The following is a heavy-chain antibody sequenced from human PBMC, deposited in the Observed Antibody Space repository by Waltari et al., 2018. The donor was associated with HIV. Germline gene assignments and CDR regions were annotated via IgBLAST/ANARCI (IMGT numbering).Heavy chain of an antibody. V-gene: IGHV3-7*01. CDR2: IKQDGSEI. D-gene: IGHD6-13*01. CDR1: GFTFRRYW. CDR3: ARRGGRSSPLGY. Sequence: EVQLVESGGGLVQPGGSLRLSCAASGFTFRRYWMSWVRQAPGKGLGWVANIKQDGSEIYYVDSVKGRFTISRDNAKNSLYLQMNSLRAEDTAVYFCARRGGRSSPLGYWGQGTLVTVSS. J-gene: IGHJ4*02.